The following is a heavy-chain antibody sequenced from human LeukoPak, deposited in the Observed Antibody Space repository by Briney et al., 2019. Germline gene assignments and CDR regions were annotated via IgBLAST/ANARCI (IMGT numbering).Heavy chain of an antibody. J-gene: IGHJ4*02. CDR2: INPNSGGT. D-gene: IGHD6-19*01. V-gene: IGHV1-2*02. CDR3: ARDRDLAVTGSLYYFDS. Sequence: ASVKVSCKASGYTFTGYYIHWVRQAPGQGLEWMGYINPNSGGTSYAQKFQGRVTMTRDTSISTVYMELSRLISDDTAVFYCARDRDLAVTGSLYYFDSWGRGTLVTVSS. CDR1: GYTFTGYY.